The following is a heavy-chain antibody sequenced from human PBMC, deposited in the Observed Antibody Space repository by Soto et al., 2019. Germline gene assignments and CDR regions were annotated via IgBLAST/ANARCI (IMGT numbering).Heavy chain of an antibody. CDR2: INPNSGGT. CDR3: ALIWSGYYQGGIDAFDL. D-gene: IGHD3-3*01. J-gene: IGHJ3*01. CDR1: GYTFTGYY. V-gene: IGHV1-2*04. Sequence: QVQLVQSGAEVKKPGASVKVSCKASGYTFTGYYMHWVRQAPGQGLEWMGWINPNSGGTNYAQKFQCWVTMTRDTSISTAYMELSRLRSDDTAVYYCALIWSGYYQGGIDAFDLWGQGTMVTVSS.